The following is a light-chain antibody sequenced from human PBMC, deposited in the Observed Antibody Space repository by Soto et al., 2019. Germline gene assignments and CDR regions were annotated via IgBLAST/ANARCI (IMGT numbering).Light chain of an antibody. CDR2: AAS. CDR3: QQYNSYSLT. V-gene: IGKV1-39*01. J-gene: IGKJ1*01. CDR1: QSISSY. Sequence: DIQMTQSPSSLSASAGERVTITFRASQSISSYLNWYQQKPGKAPKLLIYAASSLQSGVPSRFSGSGSGTEFTLTISSLQPDDFATYYCQQYNSYSLTFGQGTKVDIK.